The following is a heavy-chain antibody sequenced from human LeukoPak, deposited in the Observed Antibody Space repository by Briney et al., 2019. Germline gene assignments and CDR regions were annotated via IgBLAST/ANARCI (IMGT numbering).Heavy chain of an antibody. J-gene: IGHJ6*03. CDR1: GFTFSSYS. CDR3: ARDSVEARVAVAGMDYYYYMDV. Sequence: GGSLRLSCAPSGFTFSSYSMNWVRQAPGKGLEWVSSISSASTYIYYADSVKGRFTISRDYAKNLLYLQMNSLRVEDTAVYYCARDSVEARVAVAGMDYYYYMDVWGQGTTVTVSS. D-gene: IGHD6-19*01. CDR2: ISSASTYI. V-gene: IGHV3-21*06.